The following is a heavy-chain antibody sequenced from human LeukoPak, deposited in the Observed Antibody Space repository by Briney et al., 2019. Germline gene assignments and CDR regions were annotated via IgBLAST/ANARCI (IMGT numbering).Heavy chain of an antibody. CDR3: ARGRRDDYGYGMDV. D-gene: IGHD4-17*01. V-gene: IGHV1-8*01. CDR1: GYTFTSYD. CDR2: MNPNSGNT. J-gene: IGHJ6*02. Sequence: GASVKVSCKASGYTFTSYDINWVRQATGQGPEWMGWMNPNSGNTGYAQKFQGRVTMTRNTSTSTAYMELSSLRSEDTAVYYCARGRRDDYGYGMDVWGQGTTVTVSS.